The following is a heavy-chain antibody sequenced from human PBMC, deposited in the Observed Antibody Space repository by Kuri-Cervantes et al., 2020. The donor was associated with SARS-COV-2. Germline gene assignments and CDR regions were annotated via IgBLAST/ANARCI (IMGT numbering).Heavy chain of an antibody. V-gene: IGHV3-23*01. Sequence: GESLKISCAASGFTVSGNYMSWVRQAPGKGLEWVSTISGSGGSTYYTGSVTGRFTISRDNSKNTLYLQLNSLRAEDTAVYYCAKSSGYCTTTSCAWFDPWGQGTLVTVSS. CDR2: ISGSGGST. CDR3: AKSSGYCTTTSCAWFDP. D-gene: IGHD2-2*01. J-gene: IGHJ5*02. CDR1: GFTVSGNY.